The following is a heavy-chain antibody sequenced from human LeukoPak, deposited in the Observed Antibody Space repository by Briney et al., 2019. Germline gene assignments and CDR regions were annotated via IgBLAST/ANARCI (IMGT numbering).Heavy chain of an antibody. Sequence: GGSLRLSCAASGFTFDDYAMHWVRQAPGKGLEWVSGISWNSGSIGYADSVKGRFTISRDNAKNSLYLQMNSLRAEDTALYYCAKGYSSGWRHFDYWGQGTLVTVSS. CDR2: ISWNSGSI. D-gene: IGHD6-19*01. J-gene: IGHJ4*02. CDR1: GFTFDDYA. V-gene: IGHV3-9*01. CDR3: AKGYSSGWRHFDY.